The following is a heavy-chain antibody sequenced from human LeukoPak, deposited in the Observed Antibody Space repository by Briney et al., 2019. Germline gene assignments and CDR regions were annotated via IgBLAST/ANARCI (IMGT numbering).Heavy chain of an antibody. CDR1: GGSLSGYY. V-gene: IGHV4-34*01. CDR2: INYSGNT. D-gene: IGHD2-15*01. Sequence: PSETLSLTCAVYGGSLSGYYWTWIRQTPGKGLEWIGEINYSGNTNYNRSLKSRVTISADTSKNQFSLRLSSVTAADTAVYYCARRGTAYCRGGNCYSDKYSDYWGQGTQVTVSS. J-gene: IGHJ4*02. CDR3: ARRGTAYCRGGNCYSDKYSDY.